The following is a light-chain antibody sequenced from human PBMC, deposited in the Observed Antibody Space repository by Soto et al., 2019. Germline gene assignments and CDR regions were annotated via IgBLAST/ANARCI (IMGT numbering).Light chain of an antibody. CDR3: MQGLQAPWT. V-gene: IGKV4-1*01. CDR2: WAS. Sequence: DIVSTQSPDSLSVSLGEMATINCKSSRSVLYSSNNKNYLAWYQQKSGQSPKLLIYWASTRESGVPDRFSGSGSGTDFTLQISSVEAEDVGFYYCMQGLQAPWTFGQGTKVDIK. CDR1: RSVLYSSNNKNY. J-gene: IGKJ1*01.